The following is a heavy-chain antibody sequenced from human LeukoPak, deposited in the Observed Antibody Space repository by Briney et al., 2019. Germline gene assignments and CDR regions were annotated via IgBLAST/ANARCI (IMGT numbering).Heavy chain of an antibody. V-gene: IGHV3-48*01. Sequence: GGSLRLSCAASGFTFSSYSMNWVRQAPGKGLEWVSYISSSSSTIYYADSVKGRFTISRDNAKNSLYLQMNSLRAEDTAVYYCAVWETAPLTTGWNWGQGTLVTVSS. J-gene: IGHJ4*02. CDR3: AVWETAPLTTGWN. CDR2: ISSSSSTI. D-gene: IGHD2-8*02. CDR1: GFTFSSYS.